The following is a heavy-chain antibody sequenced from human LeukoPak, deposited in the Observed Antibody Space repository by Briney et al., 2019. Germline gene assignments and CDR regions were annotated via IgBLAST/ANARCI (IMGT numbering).Heavy chain of an antibody. CDR2: IYYSGST. CDR1: GGSISSSSYY. J-gene: IGHJ6*03. CDR3: ARLAEGYYGYYYYYYYMDV. V-gene: IGHV4-39*01. Sequence: SETLSLTCTVSGGSISSSSYYWGWIRQPPGKGLEWIGSIYYSGSTYYNPSLKSRVTISVDTSKNQFSLKLSSVTAADTAVYYCARLAEGYYGYYYYYYYMDVWGKGTTVTISS. D-gene: IGHD3-10*01.